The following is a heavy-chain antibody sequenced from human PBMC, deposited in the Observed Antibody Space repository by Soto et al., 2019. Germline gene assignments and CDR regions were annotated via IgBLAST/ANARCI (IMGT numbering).Heavy chain of an antibody. D-gene: IGHD6-19*01. J-gene: IGHJ6*02. V-gene: IGHV4-34*01. CDR3: ARRGGPSGCVHYGMDV. CDR2: INHSGST. Sequence: SETLSLTCAVYGGSFSGYYWSWIRQPPGKGLEWIGEINHSGSTNYNPSLKSRVTISVDTSKNQFSLKLSSVTAADTAVYYCARRGGPSGCVHYGMDVWGQGTTVTVS. CDR1: GGSFSGYY.